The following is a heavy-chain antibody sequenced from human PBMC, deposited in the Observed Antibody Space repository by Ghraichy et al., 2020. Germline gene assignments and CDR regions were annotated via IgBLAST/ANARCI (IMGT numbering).Heavy chain of an antibody. V-gene: IGHV3-30-3*01. CDR3: ARDYYDSSGYPDDAFDI. CDR1: GFTFSSYA. D-gene: IGHD3-22*01. CDR2: ISYDGSNK. J-gene: IGHJ3*02. Sequence: GGSLRLSCAASGFTFSSYAMHWVRQAPGKGLEWVAVISYDGSNKYYADSVKGRFTISRDNSKNTLYLQMNSLRAEDTAVYYCARDYYDSSGYPDDAFDIWGQGTMVTVSS.